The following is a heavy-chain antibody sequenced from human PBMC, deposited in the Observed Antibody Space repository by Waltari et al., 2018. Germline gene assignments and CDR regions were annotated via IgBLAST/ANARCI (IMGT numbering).Heavy chain of an antibody. D-gene: IGHD3-3*01. J-gene: IGHJ6*02. V-gene: IGHV3-23*01. CDR2: IRGDRVST. CDR1: GSTFSSYA. Sequence: EVHLLESGGDLVQPGGSLRLSCVASGSTFSSYAMTWVRQAPGKWLEWVSSIRGDRVSTYYADSVRGRFTIFRDNSKDTVYLQMDSLRGEDRGLYFCAKGHSGSPTIFGVIYYGLEVWGQGTTVTVSS. CDR3: AKGHSGSPTIFGVIYYGLEV.